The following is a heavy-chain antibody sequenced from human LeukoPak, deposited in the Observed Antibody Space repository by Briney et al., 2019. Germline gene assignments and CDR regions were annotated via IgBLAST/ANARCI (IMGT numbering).Heavy chain of an antibody. CDR2: IIPILSIA. CDR3: ARENAGTTSPDYYYYYYGMDV. V-gene: IGHV1-69*04. J-gene: IGHJ6*02. CDR1: GGTFSSYT. D-gene: IGHD1-7*01. Sequence: SVKVSCKASGGTFSSYTISWVRQAPGQGLEWMGRIIPILSIANYAQKFQGRVTITADKSTSTAYMELSSLRSEDTAVYYCARENAGTTSPDYYYYYYGMDVWGQGTTVTVSS.